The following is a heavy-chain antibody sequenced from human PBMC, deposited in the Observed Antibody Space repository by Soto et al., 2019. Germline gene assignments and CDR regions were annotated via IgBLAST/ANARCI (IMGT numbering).Heavy chain of an antibody. CDR3: VTDLNWQGH. CDR1: GFTFSDYA. V-gene: IGHV3-30*03. CDR2: VSHDGSEE. Sequence: GGSLRLSCAASGFTFSDYAMHWVRQAPGKGLEWVAVVSHDGSEEYYVDSVKGRFTISRDNAKNSLYLQMNSLRDEDSAGYYCVTDLNWQGHWGQGTLVTVSS. J-gene: IGHJ4*02.